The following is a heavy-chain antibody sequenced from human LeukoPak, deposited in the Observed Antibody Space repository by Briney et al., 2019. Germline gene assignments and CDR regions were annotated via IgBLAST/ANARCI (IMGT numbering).Heavy chain of an antibody. J-gene: IGHJ3*02. D-gene: IGHD3-22*01. CDR2: IYYSGST. CDR3: ARLTYYYDSSAPFDI. CDR1: GGSISSYY. V-gene: IGHV4-59*01. Sequence: PSETLSLTCTVSGGSISSYYWSWIRQPPGKGLEWVGYIYYSGSTNYNPSLKSRVTISVDTSKNQFSLKLSSVTAADTAVYYCARLTYYYDSSAPFDIWGQGTMVTVSS.